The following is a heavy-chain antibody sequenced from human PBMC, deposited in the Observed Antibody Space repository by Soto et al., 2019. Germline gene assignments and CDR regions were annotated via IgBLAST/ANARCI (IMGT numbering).Heavy chain of an antibody. Sequence: PSETLSLTCTVSGGSISSSSYYWGWIRQPPGKGLEWIGSIYYSGSTYYNPSLKSRVTISVDTSKNQFSLKLSSVTAADTAVYYCARHSYYDFWSGYETDYWGQGTLVTVSS. D-gene: IGHD3-3*01. V-gene: IGHV4-39*01. CDR2: IYYSGST. CDR3: ARHSYYDFWSGYETDY. J-gene: IGHJ4*02. CDR1: GGSISSSSYY.